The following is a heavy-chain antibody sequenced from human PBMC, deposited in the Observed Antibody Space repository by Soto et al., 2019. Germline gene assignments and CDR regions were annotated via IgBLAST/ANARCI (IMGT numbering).Heavy chain of an antibody. CDR3: ARGGYGDYYYYHYYMDV. J-gene: IGHJ6*03. V-gene: IGHV3-74*01. CDR1: GFTLNSYW. D-gene: IGHD4-17*01. Sequence: EVQLVESGGDLVQPGGSLRLSCAASGFTLNSYWMYWVRQAPGKGLMRVSRINSDGSSTSYADSVKGRFTISRDNAKNTLYLQMNSLRAEDTAVYYCARGGYGDYYYYHYYMDVWGKGTTVTVSS. CDR2: INSDGSST.